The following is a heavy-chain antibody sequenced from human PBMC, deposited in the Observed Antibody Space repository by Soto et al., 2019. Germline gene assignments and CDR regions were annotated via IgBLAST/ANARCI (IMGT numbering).Heavy chain of an antibody. J-gene: IGHJ6*02. CDR3: AREYYYDSSGYYPLDLYYYYYGMDV. D-gene: IGHD3-22*01. Sequence: ASVKVSCKASGGTFSSYAISWVRQAPGQGLEWMGGIIPIFGTANYAQKFQGRVTITADESTSTAYMELSSLRSEDTAVYYCAREYYYDSSGYYPLDLYYYYYGMDVWAKGPRSPSP. CDR2: IIPIFGTA. V-gene: IGHV1-69*13. CDR1: GGTFSSYA.